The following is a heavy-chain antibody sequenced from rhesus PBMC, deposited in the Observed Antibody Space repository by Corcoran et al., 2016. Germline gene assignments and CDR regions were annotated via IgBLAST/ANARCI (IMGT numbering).Heavy chain of an antibody. Sequence: EVQLVQSGAEVKRPGESLKISCKTSGYSFTSYWFSWVRQMPGKGLEWMGAIDPSDSDTRYNPSFQGQVTISADKSISTAYLQWSRLKASDTATYYCAKGAYSSGWYFLDYWGQGVLVTVSA. J-gene: IGHJ4*01. CDR2: IDPSDSDT. V-gene: IGHV5-20*01. CDR1: GYSFTSYW. D-gene: IGHD6-31*01. CDR3: AKGAYSSGWYFLDY.